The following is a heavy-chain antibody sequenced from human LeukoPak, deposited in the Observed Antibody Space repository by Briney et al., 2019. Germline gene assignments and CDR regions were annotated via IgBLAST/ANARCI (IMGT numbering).Heavy chain of an antibody. D-gene: IGHD1-26*01. V-gene: IGHV4-4*09. CDR3: ARRSREGAHFDY. Sequence: SETLSLTCTVSGGSISSYYWSWIRQPPGRGLEWTGYIYTSGSTNYNPSLKSRVTISVDTSKNQFSLKLSSVTAADTAVYYCARRSREGAHFDYWGQGTLVTVSS. CDR1: GGSISSYY. J-gene: IGHJ4*02. CDR2: IYTSGST.